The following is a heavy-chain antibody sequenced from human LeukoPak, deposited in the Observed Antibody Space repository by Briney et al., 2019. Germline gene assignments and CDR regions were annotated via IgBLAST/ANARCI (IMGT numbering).Heavy chain of an antibody. V-gene: IGHV3-30-3*01. Sequence: PGGSLRLSCAASGFTFSSYAMHWVRQAPGKGLEWVAVISYDGSNKYYADSVEGRFTISRDNSKNTLYLQMNSLRAEDTAVYYCAKDMYSSGYMYYFDYWGQGTLVTVSS. CDR2: ISYDGSNK. D-gene: IGHD3-22*01. CDR3: AKDMYSSGYMYYFDY. CDR1: GFTFSSYA. J-gene: IGHJ4*02.